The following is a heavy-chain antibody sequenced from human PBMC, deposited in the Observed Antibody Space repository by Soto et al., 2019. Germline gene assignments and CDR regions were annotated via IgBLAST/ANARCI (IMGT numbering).Heavy chain of an antibody. CDR2: INHSGST. CDR3: ARHQWLARRYFDY. J-gene: IGHJ4*02. Sequence: SETLSLTCAVYGGSFSGYYWSWIRPPPGKGLEWIGEINHSGSTNYNPSLKSRVTISVDTSKNQFSLKLSSVTAADTAVYYCARHQWLARRYFDYWGQGTLVTVSS. D-gene: IGHD6-19*01. CDR1: GGSFSGYY. V-gene: IGHV4-34*01.